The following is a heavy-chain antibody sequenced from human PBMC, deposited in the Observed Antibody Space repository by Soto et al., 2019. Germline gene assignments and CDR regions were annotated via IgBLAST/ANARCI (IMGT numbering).Heavy chain of an antibody. CDR3: ARRFSGVDDFWSGSFDWFDP. CDR1: GGSLSSYY. CDR2: IYYSGST. J-gene: IGHJ5*02. V-gene: IGHV4-59*01. Sequence: SDTLSLTCTVSGGSLSSYYWSWIRQPPGKGLEWIGYIYYSGSTNYNPSLKSRVTISVDTSRNQFSLKLSSVTAADTAVYYCARRFSGVDDFWSGSFDWFDPWGKGTLVTVSS. D-gene: IGHD3-3*01.